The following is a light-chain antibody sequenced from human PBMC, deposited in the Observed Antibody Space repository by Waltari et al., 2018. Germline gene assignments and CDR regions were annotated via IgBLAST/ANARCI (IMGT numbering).Light chain of an antibody. CDR2: DAS. CDR1: QSVSSY. Sequence: EIVLTQSPATLSLSPGERATLPCRASQSVSSYLAWYQQKPGQAPRLLIYDASNRATGIPARFSGSGSGTGFTITISSLEPEDFAVYCCQQRSNWPLTFGGGTKVEIK. V-gene: IGKV3-11*01. J-gene: IGKJ4*01. CDR3: QQRSNWPLT.